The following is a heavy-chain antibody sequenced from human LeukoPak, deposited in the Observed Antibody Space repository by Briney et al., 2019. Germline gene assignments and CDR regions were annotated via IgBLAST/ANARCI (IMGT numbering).Heavy chain of an antibody. Sequence: SETLSLTCTVSGGSTSGYYWSWVRQPVGKGLEWIGHFYASGSTNYNPSLKSRVSMSVDTSQKQFSLRLSSVTAADTAVYYCARLDSSWLFYYMDVWGKGTTVTVSS. V-gene: IGHV4-4*07. CDR2: FYASGST. CDR3: ARLDSSWLFYYMDV. D-gene: IGHD6-13*01. CDR1: GGSTSGYY. J-gene: IGHJ6*03.